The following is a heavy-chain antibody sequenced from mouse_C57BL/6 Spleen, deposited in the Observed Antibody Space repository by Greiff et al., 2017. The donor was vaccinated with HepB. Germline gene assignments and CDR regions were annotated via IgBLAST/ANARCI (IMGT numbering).Heavy chain of an antibody. V-gene: IGHV3-6*01. CDR2: ISYDGSN. J-gene: IGHJ1*03. CDR3: ARDLLLYGSSPNWYFDV. D-gene: IGHD1-1*01. Sequence: EVKLQESGPGLVKPSQSLSLTCSVTGYSITSGYYWNWIRQFPGNKLEWMGYISYDGSNNYNPSLKNRISITRDTSKNQFFLKLNSVTTEDTATYYCARDLLLYGSSPNWYFDVWGTGTTVTVSS. CDR1: GYSITSGYY.